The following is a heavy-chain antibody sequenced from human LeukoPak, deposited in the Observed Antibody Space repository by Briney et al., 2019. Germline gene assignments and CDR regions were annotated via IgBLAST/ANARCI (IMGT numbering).Heavy chain of an antibody. Sequence: ASVKVSCKASGYTFTTHALHWVRQAPGQRLEWMGWINAGNGNTKYSQKFQARVTVTRDTSASTAYMELSSLRSEDMAVYYCARDPIGSRWPYYFDYWGQGTLVTVSS. D-gene: IGHD6-13*01. V-gene: IGHV1-3*01. J-gene: IGHJ4*02. CDR3: ARDPIGSRWPYYFDY. CDR2: INAGNGNT. CDR1: GYTFTTHA.